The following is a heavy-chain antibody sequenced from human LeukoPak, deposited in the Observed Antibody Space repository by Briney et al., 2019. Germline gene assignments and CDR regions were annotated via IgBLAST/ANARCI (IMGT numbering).Heavy chain of an antibody. Sequence: ASVKVSCKASGYTFTSYDINWVRQATGQGLEWMGWMNPNSGNTGYAQKFQGRVTMTRNTSISTAYMELSSLRSEDTAVYYCARDYCSGGSCSKIFDYWGQGTLVTVSS. V-gene: IGHV1-8*02. CDR3: ARDYCSGGSCSKIFDY. D-gene: IGHD2-15*01. CDR1: GYTFTSYD. CDR2: MNPNSGNT. J-gene: IGHJ4*02.